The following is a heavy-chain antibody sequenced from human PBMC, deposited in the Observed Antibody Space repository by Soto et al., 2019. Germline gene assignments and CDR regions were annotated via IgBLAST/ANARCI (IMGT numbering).Heavy chain of an antibody. J-gene: IGHJ3*02. D-gene: IGHD6-6*01. CDR1: GFAFSSHP. CDR3: ARRTFGSSRSFDI. V-gene: IGHV3-23*01. Sequence: VGSLRLSGAASGFAFSSHPMSGVRQAPEKGLEWVAGISDSGSLTYNADPVRGRFAISRDNSKNTLYLQMNSLRAEDTAVYYCARRTFGSSRSFDIWGQGTMVTVS. CDR2: ISDSGSLT.